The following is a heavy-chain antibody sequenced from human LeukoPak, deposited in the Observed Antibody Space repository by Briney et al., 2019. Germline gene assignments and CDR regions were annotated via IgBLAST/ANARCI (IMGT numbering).Heavy chain of an antibody. V-gene: IGHV1-2*02. D-gene: IGHD5-24*01. J-gene: IGHJ4*02. CDR1: GYTFTGYY. Sequence: GASVKVSCKASGYTFTGYYMHWVRQAPGQGLEWMGWINPNSGGTNYAQKFQGRVTMTRDTSTSTVYMELSSLRSEDTAVYYCAREGDGYNFLHWGQGTLVTVSS. CDR3: AREGDGYNFLH. CDR2: INPNSGGT.